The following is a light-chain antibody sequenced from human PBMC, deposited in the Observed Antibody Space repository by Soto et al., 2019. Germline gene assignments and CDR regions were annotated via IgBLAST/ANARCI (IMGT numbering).Light chain of an antibody. J-gene: IGLJ1*01. CDR1: SPNIGAGYD. CDR3: QSYDRSLSGLYV. V-gene: IGLV1-40*01. CDR2: GNS. Sequence: QSVLTQPPSVSGAPGQRVTISCSGSSPNIGAGYDVNWYRQLPGTAPKLLIYGNSDRPSGVPDRFSGSKSGTSASLAITGLQAEDEADYFCQSYDRSLSGLYVFGTGTKVTVL.